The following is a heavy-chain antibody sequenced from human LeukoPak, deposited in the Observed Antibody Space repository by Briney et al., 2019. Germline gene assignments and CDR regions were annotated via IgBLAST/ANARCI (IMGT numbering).Heavy chain of an antibody. V-gene: IGHV4-34*01. CDR2: INHSGST. CDR1: GGSFSGYY. D-gene: IGHD3-22*01. CDR3: ARGRRIWKDSRNYFDY. J-gene: IGHJ4*02. Sequence: SETLSLTCAVYGGSFSGYYWSWIRQPPGKGLEWIGEINHSGSTNYNPSLKSRVTISVDTSKNQFSLKLSSVTAADTAVYYCARGRRIWKDSRNYFDYWGQGTLVTVSS.